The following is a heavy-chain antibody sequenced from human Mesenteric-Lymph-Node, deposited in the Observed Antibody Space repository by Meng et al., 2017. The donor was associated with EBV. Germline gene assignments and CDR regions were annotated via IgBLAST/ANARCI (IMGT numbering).Heavy chain of an antibody. D-gene: IGHD3-10*01. CDR3: ARNMVQGVITNYFNY. Sequence: QVQLVPSGAEVKKPGFSVKVSCKASGGTFSSYAISWVRQAPGQGLEWMGGIIPILGTANYAQKFQGRVTITADESTSTAYMELSSLRSEDTAVYYCARNMVQGVITNYFNYWGQGTLVTVSS. J-gene: IGHJ4*02. V-gene: IGHV1-69*01. CDR2: IIPILGTA. CDR1: GGTFSSYA.